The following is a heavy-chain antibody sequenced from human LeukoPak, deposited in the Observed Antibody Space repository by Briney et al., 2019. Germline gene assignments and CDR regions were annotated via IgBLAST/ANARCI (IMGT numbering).Heavy chain of an antibody. CDR3: ARRRVRGVKVGYRFDY. Sequence: SETLSLTCTVSGGSFSSSSYSWGWIRQPPGKGLEWIGEINHSGSTNYNPSLKSRVTISVDTSKNQFSLKLSSVTAADTAVYYCARRRVRGVKVGYRFDYWGQGTLVTVSS. CDR1: GGSFSSSSYS. CDR2: INHSGST. D-gene: IGHD3-10*01. V-gene: IGHV4-39*07. J-gene: IGHJ4*02.